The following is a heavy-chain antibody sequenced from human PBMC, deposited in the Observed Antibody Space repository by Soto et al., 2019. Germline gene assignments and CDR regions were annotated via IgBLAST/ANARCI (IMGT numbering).Heavy chain of an antibody. Sequence: QVQLQESGPGLVKPSGTLSLTCAVSSGSISSSNWWNWVRQPPGKGLAWIGEIYHSGSTNYNPSLKSRVTISVDKSKNQFSLKLTSVTAADTAVYYCARVGDILTAYRYAFDICGQGTMVTVSS. D-gene: IGHD3-9*01. CDR3: ARVGDILTAYRYAFDI. V-gene: IGHV4-4*02. J-gene: IGHJ3*02. CDR2: IYHSGST. CDR1: SGSISSSNW.